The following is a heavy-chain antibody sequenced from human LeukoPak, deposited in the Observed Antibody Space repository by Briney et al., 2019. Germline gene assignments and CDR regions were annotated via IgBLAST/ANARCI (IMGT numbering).Heavy chain of an antibody. CDR3: AKSSYYDTSGYYREYYSDY. CDR2: ISGSGGST. J-gene: IGHJ4*02. CDR1: GFTFSSYA. V-gene: IGHV3-23*01. Sequence: GGSLRLSCAASGFTFSSYAMSWVRQAPGKGLEWVSGISGSGGSTYYADSVKGRFTISRDNTKNTLYLQMNSLRAEDTAVYYCAKSSYYDTSGYYREYYSDYWGQGTLVTVSS. D-gene: IGHD3-22*01.